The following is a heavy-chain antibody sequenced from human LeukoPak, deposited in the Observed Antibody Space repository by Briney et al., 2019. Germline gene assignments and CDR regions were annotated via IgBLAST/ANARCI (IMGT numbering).Heavy chain of an antibody. CDR1: GGSISSYY. CDR2: IYTSGST. V-gene: IGHV4-4*09. J-gene: IGHJ6*03. D-gene: IGHD4-11*01. Sequence: SETLSLTCTVSGGSISSYYWSWIRQPPGKGLEWIGYIYTSGSTNYNPSLKSRVTISVDTSKNQFSLKLSSVTAADTAVYYCVRLFPYAVTPYYYYYIDVWGKGTTVTVSS. CDR3: VRLFPYAVTPYYYYYIDV.